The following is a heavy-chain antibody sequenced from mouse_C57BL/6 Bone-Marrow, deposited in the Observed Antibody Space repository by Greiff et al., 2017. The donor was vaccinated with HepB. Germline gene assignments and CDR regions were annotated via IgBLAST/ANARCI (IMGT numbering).Heavy chain of an antibody. Sequence: QVQLQPSVAELARPGASVTLSCTASGYTFTSYGIRWVKQRTGQGLEWIGEIYPRSGNTYYNEKFKGKATLTADKSSSTAYMELRSLTSEDSAVYFCTYYYGRYWYFDVWGTGTTVTVSS. CDR3: TYYYGRYWYFDV. J-gene: IGHJ1*03. CDR1: GYTFTSYG. D-gene: IGHD1-1*01. CDR2: IYPRSGNT. V-gene: IGHV1-81*01.